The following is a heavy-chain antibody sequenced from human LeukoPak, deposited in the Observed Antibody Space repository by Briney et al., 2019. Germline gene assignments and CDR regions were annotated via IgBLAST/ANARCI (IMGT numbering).Heavy chain of an antibody. Sequence: PSETLSLTCTVSGGSISSGSYYWSWIRQPAGKGLEWIGRIYTSGSTNYNPSLKSRATISVDTSKNQFSLKLSSVTAADTAVYYCASGYSYGYYDYWGQGTLVTVSS. J-gene: IGHJ4*02. CDR2: IYTSGST. CDR1: GGSISSGSYY. CDR3: ASGYSYGYYDY. V-gene: IGHV4-61*02. D-gene: IGHD5-18*01.